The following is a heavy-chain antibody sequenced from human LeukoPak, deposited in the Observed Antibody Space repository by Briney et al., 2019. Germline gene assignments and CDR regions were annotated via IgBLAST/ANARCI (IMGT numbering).Heavy chain of an antibody. D-gene: IGHD1-26*01. Sequence: SETLSLTCAVSGGSISSSHWWSWVRQPPGKGLEWIGEIYHSGSTTYNPSLKSRATISVDKSKNHFSLNLSSVTAADTAVYYCARDDSGTYAAIDDWGQGTLVTVSS. CDR3: ARDDSGTYAAIDD. J-gene: IGHJ4*01. CDR2: IYHSGST. V-gene: IGHV4-4*02. CDR1: GGSISSSHW.